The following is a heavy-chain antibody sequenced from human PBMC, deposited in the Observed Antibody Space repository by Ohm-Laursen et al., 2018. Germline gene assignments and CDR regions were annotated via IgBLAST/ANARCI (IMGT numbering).Heavy chain of an antibody. CDR3: AKDSRRSSGWYYFDY. CDR2: ISFSGSHI. V-gene: IGHV3-21*04. Sequence: SLRLSCAASGLTLKSYSMNWVRQAPGKGLEWVSSISFSGSHIYYADSVKGRFTISRDNAKTTLYLQMNSLRGDDTAVYYCAKDSRRSSGWYYFDYWGQGTLVTVSS. D-gene: IGHD6-19*01. J-gene: IGHJ4*02. CDR1: GLTLKSYS.